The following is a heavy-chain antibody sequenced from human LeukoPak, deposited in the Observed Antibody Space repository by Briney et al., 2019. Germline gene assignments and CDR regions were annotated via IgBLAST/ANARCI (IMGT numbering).Heavy chain of an antibody. V-gene: IGHV3-7*01. J-gene: IGHJ4*02. Sequence: HSGGSLRLSCAAYGFTFTNYWLTWVRQAPGKGLEWVANINQDGGTEYYVDSMKGRFTISRDNANNLVYLQINSLSAEDTAVYFCARHTLWRFDYWGQGALVTVSS. CDR2: INQDGGTE. CDR3: ARHTLWRFDY. D-gene: IGHD1-1*01. CDR1: GFTFTNYW.